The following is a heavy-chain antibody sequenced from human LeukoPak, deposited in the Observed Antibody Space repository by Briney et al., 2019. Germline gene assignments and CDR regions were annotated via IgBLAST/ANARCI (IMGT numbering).Heavy chain of an antibody. Sequence: PGGSLRLSCAASGFIFSDYWMSWVRQAPGKGLEWVANIKKDGSEKHYVDSVKGRFTISRDNSRNSVYLQMSSLRVEDTAVYHCVRYNYGSGTSFDPWGQGTLVTVSS. J-gene: IGHJ5*02. CDR1: GFIFSDYW. CDR3: VRYNYGSGTSFDP. D-gene: IGHD3-10*01. V-gene: IGHV3-7*01. CDR2: IKKDGSEK.